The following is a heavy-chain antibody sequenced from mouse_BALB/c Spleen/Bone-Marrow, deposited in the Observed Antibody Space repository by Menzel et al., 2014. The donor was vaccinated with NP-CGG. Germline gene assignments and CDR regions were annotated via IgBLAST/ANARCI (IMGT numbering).Heavy chain of an antibody. D-gene: IGHD4-1*01. CDR2: IWSGGST. Sequence: VKVVESGPGLVQPSQSLSISCTVSGFSLTSYGVHWVRQSPGKGLEWLGVIWSGGSTDYNAAFISRLSISKDNSKSQVFFKMNSLQANDTAIYYCARNFGLAWFAYWGQGTLVTVSA. J-gene: IGHJ3*01. CDR3: ARNFGLAWFAY. CDR1: GFSLTSYG. V-gene: IGHV2-2*02.